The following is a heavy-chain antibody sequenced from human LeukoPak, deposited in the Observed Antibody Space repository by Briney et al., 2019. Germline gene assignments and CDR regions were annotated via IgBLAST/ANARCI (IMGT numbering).Heavy chain of an antibody. Sequence: SETLPLTCTAYGGSSSDYYWSWFRQPPGKGLEWIGQINHSGVTDYDPSLKSRVTISLDTSKNEFSLKVYSVTAADTAVYYCARKYRPGDISVGAFDIWGQGTMVTVSS. D-gene: IGHD2-21*02. V-gene: IGHV4-34*01. J-gene: IGHJ3*02. CDR3: ARKYRPGDISVGAFDI. CDR1: GGSSSDYY. CDR2: INHSGVT.